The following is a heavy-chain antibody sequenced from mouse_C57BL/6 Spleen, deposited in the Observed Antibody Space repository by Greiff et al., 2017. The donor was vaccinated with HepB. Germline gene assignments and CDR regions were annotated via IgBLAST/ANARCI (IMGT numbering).Heavy chain of an antibody. CDR3: ARRTAQTQGAMDY. CDR1: GYTFTDYY. V-gene: IGHV1-19*01. D-gene: IGHD3-2*02. Sequence: EVQLQQSGPVLVKPGASVKMSCKASGYTFTDYYMNWVKQSHGKSLEWIGVINPYNGGTSYNQKFKGKATLTVDKSSSTAYMELNSLTSEDSAVYYCARRTAQTQGAMDYWGQGTSVTVSS. J-gene: IGHJ4*01. CDR2: INPYNGGT.